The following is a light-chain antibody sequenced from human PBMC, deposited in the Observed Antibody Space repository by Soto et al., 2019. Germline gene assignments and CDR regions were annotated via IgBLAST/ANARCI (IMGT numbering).Light chain of an antibody. CDR2: GAS. Sequence: DIQMTQSPSTLSASVGDRVTITCRASQSISRWLAWYQQKPGEAPKLLIHGASSLESGVPSRFSGGGSGTEFPLTISRRQPDDFATYYCLQYNRYRTFGQGTKVEIK. CDR3: LQYNRYRT. CDR1: QSISRW. V-gene: IGKV1-5*01. J-gene: IGKJ1*01.